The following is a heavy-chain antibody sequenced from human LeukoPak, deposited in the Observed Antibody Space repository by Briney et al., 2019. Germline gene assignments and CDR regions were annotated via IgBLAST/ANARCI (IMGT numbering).Heavy chain of an antibody. J-gene: IGHJ6*02. CDR1: GFTFSSYG. CDR3: AKDCGDGYNYDCYYGMDV. Sequence: GGSLRLACAASGFTFSSYGVHWVRQAPGKGLEWVAVISYDGSNKYYADSVMGRFTISRDNSKHTLYLQMNSLRAEDTAVYYCAKDCGDGYNYDCYYGMDVWGQGTTVTVSS. V-gene: IGHV3-30*18. CDR2: ISYDGSNK. D-gene: IGHD5-24*01.